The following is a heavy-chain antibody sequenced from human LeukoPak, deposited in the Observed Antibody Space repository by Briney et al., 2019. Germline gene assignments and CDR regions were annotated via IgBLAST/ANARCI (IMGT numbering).Heavy chain of an antibody. CDR3: ARSIESTGRPGTLSFFPRNYYYMDV. Sequence: HPGGSLRLSCAASGFTFSKYRMHWVRQAPGKGLVWVSRINPDGSDTSYADFVKGRFTISRDNAKNTLYVQMNSLRAEDTSVYYCARSIESTGRPGTLSFFPRNYYYMDVWGEGTTVTVSS. J-gene: IGHJ6*03. CDR2: INPDGSDT. D-gene: IGHD6-13*01. V-gene: IGHV3-74*01. CDR1: GFTFSKYR.